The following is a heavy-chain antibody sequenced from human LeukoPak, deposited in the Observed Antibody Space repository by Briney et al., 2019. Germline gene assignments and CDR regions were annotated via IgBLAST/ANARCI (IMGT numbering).Heavy chain of an antibody. J-gene: IGHJ4*02. CDR3: ASLASGSLLDY. V-gene: IGHV1-69*02. CDR1: GGTFSSYT. Sequence: GSSVKVSCKASGGTFSSYTISWVRQAPGQGLEWMGRIIPILGIANYAQKFQGRVTITADKSTSTAYMELSSLRSEDTAVYYCASLASGSLLDYWGQGTLVTVSS. CDR2: IIPILGIA. D-gene: IGHD1-26*01.